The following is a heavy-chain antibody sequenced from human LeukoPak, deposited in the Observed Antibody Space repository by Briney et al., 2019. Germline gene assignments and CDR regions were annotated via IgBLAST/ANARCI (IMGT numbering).Heavy chain of an antibody. D-gene: IGHD6-19*01. CDR1: GGSISSGGYY. CDR3: ARVYSSGSRAFQH. Sequence: SETLSLTCTVSGGSISSGGYYWSWIRQPPGKGLEWIGYIYHSGSTYYSPSLKSRVTISLDRSKNQFSLKLSSVTAADTAVYYCARVYSSGSRAFQHWGQGTLVTVSS. V-gene: IGHV4-30-2*01. CDR2: IYHSGST. J-gene: IGHJ1*01.